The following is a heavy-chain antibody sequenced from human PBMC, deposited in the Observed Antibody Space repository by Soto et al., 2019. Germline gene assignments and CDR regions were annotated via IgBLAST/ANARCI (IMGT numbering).Heavy chain of an antibody. J-gene: IGHJ6*02. CDR3: ARVSEGHDFWSGYYTGSYYYYYGMDV. V-gene: IGHV1-46*01. CDR2: INPSGGST. CDR1: GYTFTSYY. D-gene: IGHD3-3*01. Sequence: GASVKVSSKASGYTFTSYYMHWVRQAPGQGLEWMGIINPSGGSTSYAQKFQGRVTMTRDTSTSTVYMELSSLRSEDTAVYYCARVSEGHDFWSGYYTGSYYYYYGMDVWGQGTTVTVSS.